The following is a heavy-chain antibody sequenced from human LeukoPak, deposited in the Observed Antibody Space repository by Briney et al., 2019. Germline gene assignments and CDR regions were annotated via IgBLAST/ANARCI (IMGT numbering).Heavy chain of an antibody. Sequence: ASLKVSCKASGYTFTSYYIHWVRQAPGQGIEWMGIVNPSSSSTNYAQKFDDRVTMTRDTSTPTVYIELSSLRSEAPAVYYCARGGLGELSSLWGQGTLVSVFS. V-gene: IGHV1-46*01. CDR3: ARGGLGELSSL. CDR1: GYTFTSYY. CDR2: VNPSSSST. D-gene: IGHD3-16*02. J-gene: IGHJ4*02.